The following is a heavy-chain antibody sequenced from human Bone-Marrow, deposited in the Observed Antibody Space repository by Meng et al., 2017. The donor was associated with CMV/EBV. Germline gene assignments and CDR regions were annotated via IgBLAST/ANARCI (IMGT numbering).Heavy chain of an antibody. CDR2: INPNSGGT. D-gene: IGHD6-13*01. V-gene: IGHV1-2*02. CDR3: ARVRKDSSSWYGSDY. J-gene: IGHJ4*02. CDR1: GYTFTGYY. Sequence: SGYTFTGYYKHWVRQAPGQGLEWMGWINPNSGGTNYEQKFQGRVTMTRDTSISTAYMELSRLRSDDTAVYYCARVRKDSSSWYGSDYWGQGTLVTVSS.